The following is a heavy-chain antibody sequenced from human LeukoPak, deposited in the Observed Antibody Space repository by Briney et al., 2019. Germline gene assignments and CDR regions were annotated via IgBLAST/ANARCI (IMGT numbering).Heavy chain of an antibody. V-gene: IGHV4-59*08. CDR2: IYYSGSA. J-gene: IGHJ6*02. CDR3: ARPRYSYGMDV. Sequence: SETLSLTCTVSGGAISSHYWSWIRQPPGKGLEWIGDIYYSGSANYNPSLKSRVTISVDTSKNQFSLKLSSVTAADTAVYYCARPRYSYGMDVWGQGPTVTVSS. CDR1: GGAISSHY.